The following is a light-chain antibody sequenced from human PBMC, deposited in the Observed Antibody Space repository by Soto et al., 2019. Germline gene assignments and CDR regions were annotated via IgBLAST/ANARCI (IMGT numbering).Light chain of an antibody. J-gene: IGKJ5*01. CDR3: QQYGTSEII. Sequence: EVVLTQSPATLSLSPGERGTLSCRASQNVAEHLAWYQQKPGQPPRLLIYDTSSRASGIPDRFSGSGSGTDFTLTISRLETEDFAVFYCQQYGTSEIIFGQGTRLEI. CDR1: QNVAEH. V-gene: IGKV3-20*01. CDR2: DTS.